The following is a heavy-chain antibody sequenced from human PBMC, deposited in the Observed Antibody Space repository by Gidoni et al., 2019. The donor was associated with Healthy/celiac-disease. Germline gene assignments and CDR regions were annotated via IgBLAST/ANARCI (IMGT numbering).Heavy chain of an antibody. CDR3: ARDPGYCSGGSCYSEYYFDY. J-gene: IGHJ4*02. Sequence: QVQLVESGGGVVQPGRSLRLSCAASGFTFSSYGMPWVRQAPGKGLEWVAVIWYDGSNKYYADSVKGRFTISRDNSKNTLYLQMNSLRAEDTAVYYCARDPGYCSGGSCYSEYYFDYWGQGTLVTVSS. D-gene: IGHD2-15*01. CDR2: IWYDGSNK. CDR1: GFTFSSYG. V-gene: IGHV3-33*01.